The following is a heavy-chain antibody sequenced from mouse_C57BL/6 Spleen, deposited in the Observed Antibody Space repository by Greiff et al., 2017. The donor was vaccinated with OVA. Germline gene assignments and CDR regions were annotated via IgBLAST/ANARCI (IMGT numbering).Heavy chain of an antibody. CDR1: GYTFTSYW. J-gene: IGHJ3*01. CDR3: SRRSYYGSSFAY. V-gene: IGHV1-69*01. D-gene: IGHD1-1*01. Sequence: QVQLQQPGAELVMPGASVKLSCKASGYTFTSYWMHWVKQRPGQGLEWIGEIDPSDSYTNYNQKFKGKSTLTVDKSSSTAYRQLSSLTSEDAAFYYCSRRSYYGSSFAYWGQGTLVTVSA. CDR2: IDPSDSYT.